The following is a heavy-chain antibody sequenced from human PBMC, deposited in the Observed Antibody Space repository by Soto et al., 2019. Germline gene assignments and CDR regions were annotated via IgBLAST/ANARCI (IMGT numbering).Heavy chain of an antibody. D-gene: IGHD3-10*01. CDR3: ARFRFFAFRSVEFIDY. Sequence: EEQLVESGGGLVQPGGSLTLSCAASGFTFSNYGMNWVRQAPGKGLEWVAFISSSNSPTYHADSVKGRFTISRDNAKNSLYLQMNSLRAEDTAVYYCARFRFFAFRSVEFIDYWGQWTLVTVSS. CDR2: ISSSNSPT. CDR1: GFTFSNYG. J-gene: IGHJ4*02. V-gene: IGHV3-48*01.